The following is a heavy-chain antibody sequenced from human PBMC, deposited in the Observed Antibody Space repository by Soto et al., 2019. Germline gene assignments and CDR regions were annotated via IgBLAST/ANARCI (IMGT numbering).Heavy chain of an antibody. V-gene: IGHV1-69*06. D-gene: IGHD6-6*01. Sequence: QVQLVQSGAEVKKPGSSVKVSCKASGGTFSSYAISWVRQAPGQGLEWMGGIIPIFGTANYAQKFQGRVTITADKSTGTAHMELSSLRSEATAVYYCASGHHLVLFYFDYWGQGTLVTVSS. CDR3: ASGHHLVLFYFDY. CDR2: IIPIFGTA. J-gene: IGHJ4*02. CDR1: GGTFSSYA.